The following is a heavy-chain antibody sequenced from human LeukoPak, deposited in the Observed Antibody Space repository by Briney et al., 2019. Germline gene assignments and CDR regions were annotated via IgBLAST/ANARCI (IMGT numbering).Heavy chain of an antibody. D-gene: IGHD4-17*01. CDR3: ARVPTVTHYYYYMDV. V-gene: IGHV1-69*05. Sequence: SVKVSCKASGGTFSSYAISWVRQAPGQGLEWMVSIIPIFGTANYAQKFQGRVTITTDESTSTAYMELSSLRSEDTAVYYCARVPTVTHYYYYMDVWGKGTTVTVSS. CDR1: GGTFSSYA. CDR2: IIPIFGTA. J-gene: IGHJ6*03.